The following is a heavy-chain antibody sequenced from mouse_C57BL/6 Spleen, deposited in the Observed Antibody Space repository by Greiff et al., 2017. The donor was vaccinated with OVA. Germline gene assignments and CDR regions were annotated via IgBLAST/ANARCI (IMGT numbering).Heavy chain of an antibody. CDR1: GYTFTSYG. CDR2: IYPRSGNT. CDR3: AIVITTVEGSVY. Sequence: VQGVESGAELARPGASVKLSCKASGYTFTSYGISWVKQRTGQGLEWIGEIYPRSGNTYYNEKFKGKATLTADKSSSTAYMELRSLTSEDSAVYFCAIVITTVEGSVYWGQGTLVTVSA. J-gene: IGHJ3*01. D-gene: IGHD1-1*01. V-gene: IGHV1-81*01.